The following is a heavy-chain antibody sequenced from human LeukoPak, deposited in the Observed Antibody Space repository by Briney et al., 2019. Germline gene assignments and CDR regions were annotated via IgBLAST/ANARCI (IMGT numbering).Heavy chain of an antibody. Sequence: PGGSLRLSCAASGFTFSSYAMSWVRQAPGKGLEWVSAISGSGGSTYYADSVKGRFTISRDNSKNTLYLQMNSLRAEDTAVYYCAKVGSSGYYPYYFDYWGQGTLVNVSS. D-gene: IGHD3-22*01. V-gene: IGHV3-23*01. CDR3: AKVGSSGYYPYYFDY. CDR2: ISGSGGST. CDR1: GFTFSSYA. J-gene: IGHJ4*02.